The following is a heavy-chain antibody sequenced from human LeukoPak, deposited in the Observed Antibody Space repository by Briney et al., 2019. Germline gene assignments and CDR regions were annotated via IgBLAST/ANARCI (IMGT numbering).Heavy chain of an antibody. Sequence: GGSLRLSCAASGLTFSSYSMSWVRQALGKGLEWVANIKQDGSEKYYVDSVKGRFTISRDNAKNSLYLQMNSLRAEDTAVYYCARSPAFGDWFDPWGQGTLVTVSS. CDR1: GLTFSSYS. D-gene: IGHD3-3*01. CDR2: IKQDGSEK. V-gene: IGHV3-7*01. CDR3: ARSPAFGDWFDP. J-gene: IGHJ5*02.